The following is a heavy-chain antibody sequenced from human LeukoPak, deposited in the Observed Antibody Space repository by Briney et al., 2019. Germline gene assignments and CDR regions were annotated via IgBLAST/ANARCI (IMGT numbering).Heavy chain of an antibody. CDR3: TRRGDGYNDAFDI. CDR2: VRSKANSYAT. Sequence: GGSLRLSCAASGFTFSGSAIHWVRQASGKGLEWVGRVRSKANSYATAYAASVKGRVTISRDDSKNKAYLQMNSLKTDDTAVYYCTRRGDGYNDAFDIWGQGTLVTVSS. D-gene: IGHD5-24*01. J-gene: IGHJ3*02. V-gene: IGHV3-73*01. CDR1: GFTFSGSA.